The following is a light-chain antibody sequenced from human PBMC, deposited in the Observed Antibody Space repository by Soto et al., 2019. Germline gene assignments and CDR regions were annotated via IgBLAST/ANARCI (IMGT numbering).Light chain of an antibody. J-gene: IGKJ1*01. V-gene: IGKV3-15*01. Sequence: DIVMTQSPATLSVSPGEGATLSCRASQSVSSKLAWYQQKPGQAPRLLIYGASTRATGIPARFSGSGSGTDFTLTISRLEPEDFAVYYCQQYGSSPQTFGQGTKVDIK. CDR1: QSVSSK. CDR3: QQYGSSPQT. CDR2: GAS.